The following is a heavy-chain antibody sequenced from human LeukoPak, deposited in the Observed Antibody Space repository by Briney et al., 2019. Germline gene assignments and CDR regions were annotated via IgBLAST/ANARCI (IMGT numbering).Heavy chain of an antibody. V-gene: IGHV3-64D*06. Sequence: GSLRLSCSASGFTFSSYAVHWVRQAPGKGLEYVSAISSNGGATYYADSLKGRFTISRDNSKSTLYLQMSSLRVEDTAVYYCRVAAANYYHYYGMDVWGKGTTVTVSS. CDR1: GFTFSSYA. D-gene: IGHD6-13*01. CDR2: ISSNGGAT. CDR3: RVAAANYYHYYGMDV. J-gene: IGHJ6*04.